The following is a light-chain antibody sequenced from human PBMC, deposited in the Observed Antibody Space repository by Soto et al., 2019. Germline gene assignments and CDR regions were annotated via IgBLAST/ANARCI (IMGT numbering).Light chain of an antibody. CDR2: EVT. J-gene: IGLJ3*02. Sequence: QSALTQPASVSGSPGQSTIISCTGTSSDVGAYNYVSWYQQHPGKAPKLLIYEVTNRPSGVSDRFSGSKSGNTASLTISGLQAEDEAIYYCSSHSSSTTVFGGGTKLTFL. CDR1: SSDVGAYNY. CDR3: SSHSSSTTV. V-gene: IGLV2-14*01.